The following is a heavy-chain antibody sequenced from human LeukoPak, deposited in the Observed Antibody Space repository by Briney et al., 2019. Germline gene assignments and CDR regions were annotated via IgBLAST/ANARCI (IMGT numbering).Heavy chain of an antibody. V-gene: IGHV4-59*01. CDR2: IYYSGST. Sequence: SETLSLTCTVSGGSISSYYWSWIRQPPGKGLEWIGYIYYSGSTNYNPSLKSRVTISVDTSKNQFSLKLSSVTAADTAVYYCATNPLAYCGGDCYNLAAFDIWGQGTMVTVSS. CDR3: ATNPLAYCGGDCYNLAAFDI. CDR1: GGSISSYY. D-gene: IGHD2-21*01. J-gene: IGHJ3*02.